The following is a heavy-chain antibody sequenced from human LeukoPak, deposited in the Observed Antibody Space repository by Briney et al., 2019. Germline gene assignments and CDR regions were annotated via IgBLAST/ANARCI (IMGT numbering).Heavy chain of an antibody. V-gene: IGHV3-7*01. D-gene: IGHD2-15*01. Sequence: SGGSLRLSCAAPGFTFSSYWMSWVRQAPGKGLEWVGNINEDGSGKSYVDSVKGRFTISRDNAKNSLYLQMNSLRAEDTAVYYCARDGRVGATKAFDIWGQGTMVTVSS. CDR1: GFTFSSYW. CDR2: INEDGSGK. J-gene: IGHJ3*02. CDR3: ARDGRVGATKAFDI.